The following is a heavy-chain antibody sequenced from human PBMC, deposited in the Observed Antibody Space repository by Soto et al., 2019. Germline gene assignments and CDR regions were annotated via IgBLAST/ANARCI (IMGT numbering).Heavy chain of an antibody. J-gene: IGHJ4*02. CDR1: GFTFSSYA. CDR3: AIGGSGSYSNFDY. D-gene: IGHD3-10*01. V-gene: IGHV3-23*01. Sequence: EVQLLESGGGLVQPGGSLRLSCAASGFTFSSYAMSWVRQAPGKGLEWVSAISGSGGSKYYADSVKGRFTISRDNSKTTLYMQVNGLSAEDTAVYYCAIGGSGSYSNFDYWGQGNLVTVSS. CDR2: ISGSGGSK.